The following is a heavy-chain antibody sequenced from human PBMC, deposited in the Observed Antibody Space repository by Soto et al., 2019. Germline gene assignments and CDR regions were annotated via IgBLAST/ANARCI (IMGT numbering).Heavy chain of an antibody. CDR3: AGSGRREWIDY. Sequence: GASVKVSCKASGYTFTIYYMHWVRQAPGQGLEWMGIINPSGGSTSYAQKFQGRVTMTRDTSTSTVYMELSSLRSEDTAGHYCAGSGRREWIDYGGQGTLVTVSS. J-gene: IGHJ4*02. D-gene: IGHD3-3*01. V-gene: IGHV1-46*01. CDR2: INPSGGST. CDR1: GYTFTIYY.